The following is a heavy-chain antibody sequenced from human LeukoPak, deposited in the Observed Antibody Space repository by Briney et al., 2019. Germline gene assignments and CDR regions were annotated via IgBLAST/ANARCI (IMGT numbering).Heavy chain of an antibody. D-gene: IGHD2-2*01. CDR1: GFTFSTYW. Sequence: GGSLRLSCAASGFTFSTYWMSWVRQAPGKGLEWVSAISGSGGSTYYADSVKGRFTISRDNSKNTLYLQMNSLRAEDTAVYYCAKVVGRVSGAFDIWGQGTMVTVSS. CDR3: AKVVGRVSGAFDI. V-gene: IGHV3-23*01. J-gene: IGHJ3*02. CDR2: ISGSGGST.